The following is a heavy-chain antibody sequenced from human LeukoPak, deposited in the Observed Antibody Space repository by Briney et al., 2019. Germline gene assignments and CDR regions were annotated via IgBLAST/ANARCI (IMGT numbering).Heavy chain of an antibody. CDR2: IYSGGST. CDR3: GMDV. V-gene: IGHV3-53*05. CDR1: GFTVSSNY. Sequence: LAGGSLRLSCAASGFTVSSNYVSWVRQAPGKGLEWVSVIYSGGSTYYADSVKGRFTMSRDNSKNSLYLQMNSLRSEDSAVYYHGMDVWGQGTTVIVSS. J-gene: IGHJ6*02.